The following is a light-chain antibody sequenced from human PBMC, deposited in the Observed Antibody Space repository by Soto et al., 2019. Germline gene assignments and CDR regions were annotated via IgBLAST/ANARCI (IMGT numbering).Light chain of an antibody. CDR3: AAWDDSLDEYV. CDR2: RSV. Sequence: QSVLTQPPSASGTPGQRVTISCSGSASNIGSKTVDWYQHLPGTAPKLLIHRSVQRPSGVPARFSGSTSDTSASLAISGLQSEDEADYYCAAWDDSLDEYVFGTGTKVTVL. J-gene: IGLJ1*01. CDR1: ASNIGSKT. V-gene: IGLV1-44*01.